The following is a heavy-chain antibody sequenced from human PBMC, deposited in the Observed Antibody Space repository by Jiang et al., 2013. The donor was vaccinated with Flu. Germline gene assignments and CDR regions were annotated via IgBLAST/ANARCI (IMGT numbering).Heavy chain of an antibody. CDR3: ARDGAHSAEGMDV. V-gene: IGHV4-59*01. D-gene: IGHD6-25*01. Sequence: EWIGYIYYSGSTNYNPSLKSRVTISVDTSKNQFSLKLSSVTAADTAVYYCARDGAHSAEGMDVWGQGTTVTVSS. CDR2: IYYSGST. J-gene: IGHJ6*02.